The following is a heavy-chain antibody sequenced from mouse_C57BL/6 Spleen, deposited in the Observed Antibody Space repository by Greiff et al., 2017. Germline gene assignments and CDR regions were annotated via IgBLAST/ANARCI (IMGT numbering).Heavy chain of an antibody. CDR1: GYTFTSYW. CDR3: ARSGAYYTSRVDYCDMDY. Sequence: VQLQQPGADLVKPGASVKLSCKASGYTFTSYWMHWVKQRPGQGLEWIGMIHPKSGSNNNNEKLESKATLTVDKSSSTAYMRLSSMTSEYSAVYKCARSGAYYTSRVDYCDMDYWGQGTSVTVSS. CDR2: IHPKSGSN. V-gene: IGHV1-64*01. J-gene: IGHJ4*01. D-gene: IGHD1-1*01.